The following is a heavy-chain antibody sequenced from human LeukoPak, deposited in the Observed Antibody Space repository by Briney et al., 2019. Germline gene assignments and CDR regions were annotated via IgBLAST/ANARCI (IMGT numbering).Heavy chain of an antibody. CDR3: ARGGLRYFDWLLSDY. Sequence: ASVKVSYKASGYTFTGYYMHWVRQAPRQGLEWMGWINPNSGGTNYAQKFQGRVTMTRDTSISTAYMELSRLRSDDTAVYYCARGGLRYFDWLLSDYWGQGTLVTVSS. J-gene: IGHJ4*02. CDR1: GYTFTGYY. D-gene: IGHD3-9*01. CDR2: INPNSGGT. V-gene: IGHV1-2*02.